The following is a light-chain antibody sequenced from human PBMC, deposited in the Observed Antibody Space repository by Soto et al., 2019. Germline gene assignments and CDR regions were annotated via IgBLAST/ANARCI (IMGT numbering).Light chain of an antibody. CDR2: AAS. Sequence: DIQMTQSPSSLSASVGDRVAITCRASQSISNYLSWYQHKPGIAPKLLIYAASTLQSGVPSRFSGSGSGTDFTLTISSLQLEDFATYYCLQGYTTPPLTFGGGTKVEIK. V-gene: IGKV1-39*01. CDR3: LQGYTTPPLT. J-gene: IGKJ4*01. CDR1: QSISNY.